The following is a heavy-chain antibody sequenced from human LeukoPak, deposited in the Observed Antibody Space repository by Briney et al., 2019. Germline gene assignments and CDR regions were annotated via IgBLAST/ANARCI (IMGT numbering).Heavy chain of an antibody. CDR3: ATDRGWRTSGYYLYYFEY. D-gene: IGHD3-3*01. V-gene: IGHV3-7*01. CDR2: IKNDGSEK. J-gene: IGHJ4*02. CDR1: GFIFSNYG. Sequence: GGSLRLSCAASGFIFSNYGMSWVRQAPGKGLEWVASIKNDGSEKYYVDSVRGRYTISRDNTKNSLYLQMSSLRAEDTAVYYCATDRGWRTSGYYLYYFEYWGQGTLVTFSS.